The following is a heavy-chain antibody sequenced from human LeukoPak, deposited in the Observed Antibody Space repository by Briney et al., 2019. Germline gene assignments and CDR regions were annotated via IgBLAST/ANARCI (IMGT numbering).Heavy chain of an antibody. V-gene: IGHV3-7*01. D-gene: IGHD5-12*01. CDR3: ARDPKWLGY. CDR1: GFTLSTYW. CDR2: TNQEGSEK. Sequence: PGGSLRLSCAASGFTLSTYWMSWVRQAPGKGLEWVANTNQEGSEKYYVDSVKGRFTISKDNAKNALYLQMNSLRAEDTAVYYCARDPKWLGYWGQGTLVTVSS. J-gene: IGHJ4*02.